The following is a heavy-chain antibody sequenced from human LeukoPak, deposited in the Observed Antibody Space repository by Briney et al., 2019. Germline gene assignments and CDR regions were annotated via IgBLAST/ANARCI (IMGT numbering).Heavy chain of an antibody. V-gene: IGHV4-31*03. D-gene: IGHD3-22*01. CDR2: IYYSGST. Sequence: MTSETLSLTCTVSGGSISSGGYYWSWIRQHPGKGLEWIVYIYYSGSTYYNPSLKSRVTISVDTSKNQFSLKLSSVTAADTAVYYCAREAPLYDSSGYSSFDYWGQGTLVTVSS. CDR3: AREAPLYDSSGYSSFDY. J-gene: IGHJ4*02. CDR1: GGSISSGGYY.